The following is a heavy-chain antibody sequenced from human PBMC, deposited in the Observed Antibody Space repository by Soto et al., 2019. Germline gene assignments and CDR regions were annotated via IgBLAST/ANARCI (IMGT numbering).Heavy chain of an antibody. CDR3: GRGCGCSNY. D-gene: IGHD2-8*01. J-gene: IGHJ4*02. V-gene: IGHV3-48*03. CDR1: GFTFNDFE. Sequence: EVQLLESGGGLVQPGGSLRLSCGVSGFTFNDFEMNWVRQAPGKGLEWLAYIDGSGTTKKYADSVRGRFTISRDNPNNSLFLTTSRLTAAATAIYYSGRGCGCSNYWGRGIMGSVS. CDR2: IDGSGTTK.